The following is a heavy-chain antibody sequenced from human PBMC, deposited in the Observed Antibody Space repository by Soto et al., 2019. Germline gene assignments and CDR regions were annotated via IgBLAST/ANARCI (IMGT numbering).Heavy chain of an antibody. Sequence: SVKVSCKASGGTFSSYAISWVRQAPGQGLEWMGGIIPIFGTANYAQKFQGRVTITADESTSTAYMELSSLRSEDTAVYYCAIAGYIYGSPTWFDPWGQGTLVTVSS. D-gene: IGHD5-18*01. CDR2: IIPIFGTA. CDR1: GGTFSSYA. CDR3: AIAGYIYGSPTWFDP. V-gene: IGHV1-69*13. J-gene: IGHJ5*02.